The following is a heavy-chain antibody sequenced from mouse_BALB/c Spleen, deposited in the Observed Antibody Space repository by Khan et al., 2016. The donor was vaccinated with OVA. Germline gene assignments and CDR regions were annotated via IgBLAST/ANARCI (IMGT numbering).Heavy chain of an antibody. Sequence: QVQLKQSGPGLVAPSQSLSITCTVSGFSLTGFGINWIRQPPGKGLEWLGMIWGDGSTDYNSALKSRLSISKDNSKSQVFLKMNSLQTDDTARYSCARELRLGGFAYWGQGTLVTVSA. CDR2: IWGDGST. CDR1: GFSLTGFG. J-gene: IGHJ3*01. D-gene: IGHD1-2*01. CDR3: ARELRLGGFAY. V-gene: IGHV2-6-7*01.